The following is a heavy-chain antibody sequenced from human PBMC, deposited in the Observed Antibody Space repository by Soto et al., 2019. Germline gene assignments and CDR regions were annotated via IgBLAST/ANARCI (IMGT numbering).Heavy chain of an antibody. CDR2: IKSKGSGGTT. Sequence: EVQLVDSGGGLVNPGGSLRLSCEASGLTFTNAWMAWVRQAPGKGLEWVGRIKSKGSGGTTDYAAPVKGRFTILRDDSIDTVYLQMNGLKTEDTGVYYCAWSGYNWFGSWGQGTLVTVSS. D-gene: IGHD3-3*01. CDR3: AWSGYNWFGS. CDR1: GLTFTNAW. J-gene: IGHJ5*01. V-gene: IGHV3-15*01.